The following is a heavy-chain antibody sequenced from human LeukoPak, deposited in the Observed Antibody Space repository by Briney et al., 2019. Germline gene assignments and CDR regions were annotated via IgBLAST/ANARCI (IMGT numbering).Heavy chain of an antibody. V-gene: IGHV3-33*01. CDR1: GFTFSSYG. CDR2: TWYDGSNK. D-gene: IGHD1-26*01. J-gene: IGHJ4*02. CDR3: ARDLGGNYHNYFDY. Sequence: PGGSLRLSCAASGFTFSSYGMHWVRQAPGKGLEWVAITWYDGSNKYYADSVKGRFTISRDNSKNTLYLQMNSLRAEDTAVYYCARDLGGNYHNYFDYWGQGTLVTVSS.